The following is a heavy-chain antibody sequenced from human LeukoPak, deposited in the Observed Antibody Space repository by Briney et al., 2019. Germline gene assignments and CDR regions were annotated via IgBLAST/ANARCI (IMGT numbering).Heavy chain of an antibody. CDR3: AREDYYGDYFDY. Sequence: GGSQRLSCAASGFTFSSYSMNWVRQAPGKGLEWVSHISSSSSTIYYADSVKGRFTISRDNAKNSLYLQMNSLRAEDTAVYYCAREDYYGDYFDYWGQGTLVTVSS. CDR1: GFTFSSYS. CDR2: ISSSSSTI. D-gene: IGHD4-17*01. V-gene: IGHV3-48*01. J-gene: IGHJ4*02.